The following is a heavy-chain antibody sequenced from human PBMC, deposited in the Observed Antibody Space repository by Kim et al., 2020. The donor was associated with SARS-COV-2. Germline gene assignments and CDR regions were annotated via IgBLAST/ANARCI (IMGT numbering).Heavy chain of an antibody. CDR1: GGSFSGYY. V-gene: IGHV4-34*01. CDR2: INHSGST. Sequence: SETLSLTCAVYGGSFSGYYWSWIRQPPGKGLEWIGEINHSGSTNYNPSLKSRVTISVDTSKNQFSLKLSSVTAADTAVYYCARGDPRRSGMDVWGQGTTVTVSS. J-gene: IGHJ6*02. CDR3: ARGDPRRSGMDV.